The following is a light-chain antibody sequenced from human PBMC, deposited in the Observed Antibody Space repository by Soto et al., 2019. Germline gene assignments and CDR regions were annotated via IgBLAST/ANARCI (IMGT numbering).Light chain of an antibody. Sequence: DIQMTQSPSSLAASVGDRVSITCRASQGITRDLAWYQQKPGKAPKRLIYAASSLQSGVPSRFSGSGSGTEFTLTITSLQPEDFATYYCLQHNSYPYTFGQGTRLEIK. CDR3: LQHNSYPYT. CDR2: AAS. J-gene: IGKJ2*01. CDR1: QGITRD. V-gene: IGKV1-17*01.